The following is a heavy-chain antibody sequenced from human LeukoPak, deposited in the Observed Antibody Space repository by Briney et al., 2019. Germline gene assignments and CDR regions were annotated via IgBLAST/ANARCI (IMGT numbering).Heavy chain of an antibody. CDR3: ARFCSGGSCYRRYFDY. CDR2: INHSGST. CDR1: GGSFSGYY. J-gene: IGHJ4*02. V-gene: IGHV4-34*01. Sequence: SETLSLTCAVYGGSFSGYYWSWIRQPPGKGLEWIGEINHSGSTNYNPSLKSRVTISVDTSKNQFSLKLSSVTAADTAVYYCARFCSGGSCYRRYFDYWGQGTLVTVFS. D-gene: IGHD2-15*01.